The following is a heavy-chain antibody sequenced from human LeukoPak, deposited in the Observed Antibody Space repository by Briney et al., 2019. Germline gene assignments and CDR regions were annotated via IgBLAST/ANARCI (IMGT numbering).Heavy chain of an antibody. CDR1: GFTFSSYS. Sequence: GGSLRLSCAASGFTFSSYSTNWVRQAPGKGLEWVSAISGSGGSTYYADSVKGRFTISRDNSKNTLYLQMNSLRAEDTAVYYCAKVGDGYNYFDYWGQGTLVTVSS. CDR2: ISGSGGST. CDR3: AKVGDGYNYFDY. V-gene: IGHV3-23*01. J-gene: IGHJ4*02. D-gene: IGHD5-24*01.